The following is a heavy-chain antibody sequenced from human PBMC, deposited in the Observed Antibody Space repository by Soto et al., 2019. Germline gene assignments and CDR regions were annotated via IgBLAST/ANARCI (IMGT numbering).Heavy chain of an antibody. CDR2: IYWDDDK. D-gene: IGHD3-16*01. J-gene: IGHJ4*02. Sequence: QITLKESGPTLVKPTQTLTLTCTYSGFSLRTTGVGVGWIRQPPGKALEWLGIIYWDDDKRYSQSLKSRLTLTSDISKSQVVLTMTNMGPVDTATYFCAHTWGLPFDYWGPGNLVIVSS. V-gene: IGHV2-5*02. CDR1: GFSLRTTGVG. CDR3: AHTWGLPFDY.